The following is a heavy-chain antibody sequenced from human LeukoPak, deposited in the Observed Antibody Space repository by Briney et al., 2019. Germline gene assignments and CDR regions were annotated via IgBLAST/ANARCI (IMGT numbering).Heavy chain of an antibody. D-gene: IGHD6-19*01. CDR3: VFGFSSGWGHFHH. CDR2: TSTNGVNT. V-gene: IGHV3-64D*06. CDR1: GFTFSSYG. J-gene: IGHJ1*01. Sequence: GGSLRLFCGASGFTFSSYGMHWVRQAPGEGLEYVSATSTNGVNTYYADSVKGRFTISRDNSKSTLFLQMSSLRAEDTAVYYCVFGFSSGWGHFHHWGQGTLVTVSS.